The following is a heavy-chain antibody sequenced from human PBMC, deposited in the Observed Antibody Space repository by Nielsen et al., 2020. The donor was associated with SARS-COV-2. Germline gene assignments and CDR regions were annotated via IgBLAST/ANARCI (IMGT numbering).Heavy chain of an antibody. J-gene: IGHJ3*01. Sequence: GGSLRLSCALSGFDVISNYMTWVRQAPGKGLEWVSVFYDRRGTYYADSVKGRFTVSRDNSKNTLYLQMNSLRAEDTAVYYCARDLPVTPEIDAFDLWGQGTMVTVSA. V-gene: IGHV3-53*01. D-gene: IGHD4-17*01. CDR3: ARDLPVTPEIDAFDL. CDR2: FYDRRGT. CDR1: GFDVISNY.